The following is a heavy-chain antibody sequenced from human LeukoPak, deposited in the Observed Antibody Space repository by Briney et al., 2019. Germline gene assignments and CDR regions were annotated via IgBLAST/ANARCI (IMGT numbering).Heavy chain of an antibody. D-gene: IGHD3-22*01. CDR1: VGSPTSGSFH. CDR3: ARINSGHYSLDS. CDR2: LFYPGSI. J-gene: IGHJ4*02. V-gene: IGHV4-61*01. Sequence: SQTLSLTRTVSVGSPTSGSFHWTWIRPSPGRGLGNIGYLFYPGSISSKLSLKSRLTISVDTSKNQFSLKLTSVTAADTAVYYFARINSGHYSLDSWGQGTLVTVSS.